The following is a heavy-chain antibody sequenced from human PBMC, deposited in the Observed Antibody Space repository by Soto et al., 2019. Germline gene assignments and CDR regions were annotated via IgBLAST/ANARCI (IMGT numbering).Heavy chain of an antibody. Sequence: PGGSLRLSCAASGFTFSSYEMNWVRQAPGKGLEWVSYISSSGSTIYYADSVKGRFTISRDNAKNSPYLQMNSLRAEDTAVYYCARDRCSGGSCYPSHWFDPWGQGTLVTVSS. CDR2: ISSSGSTI. CDR3: ARDRCSGGSCYPSHWFDP. V-gene: IGHV3-48*03. J-gene: IGHJ5*02. D-gene: IGHD2-15*01. CDR1: GFTFSSYE.